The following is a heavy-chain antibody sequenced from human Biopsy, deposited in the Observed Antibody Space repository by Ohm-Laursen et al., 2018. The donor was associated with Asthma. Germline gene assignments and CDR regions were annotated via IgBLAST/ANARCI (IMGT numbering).Heavy chain of an antibody. CDR1: GGTFRTYA. V-gene: IGHV1-69*01. J-gene: IGHJ6*02. D-gene: IGHD3-16*01. CDR2: IIPMYGVP. CDR3: ARVDAIMISGDFYFYSGFDL. Sequence: SSVKVSCKASGGTFRTYAFNWVRQAPGQGLEWMGGIIPMYGVPKVAQKFQGRVTITADESTSTAYMELSSLRSEDTAVYYCARVDAIMISGDFYFYSGFDLWGQGTTVRVSS.